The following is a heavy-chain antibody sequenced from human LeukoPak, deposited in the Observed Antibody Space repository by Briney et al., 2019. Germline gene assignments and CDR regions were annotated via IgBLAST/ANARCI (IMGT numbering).Heavy chain of an antibody. CDR1: GFTFSNYA. CDR3: TRAKRGPFDY. Sequence: GGSLRLSCAAPGFTFSNYAIHWVRHAPGKGLDSVAVVSFDGSKKYYADSVKGRFTISRDNSKNTLYLQMNTLRPDDTAVYYCTRAKRGPFDYWGQGTLVTVSS. V-gene: IGHV3-30-3*01. J-gene: IGHJ4*01. CDR2: VSFDGSKK.